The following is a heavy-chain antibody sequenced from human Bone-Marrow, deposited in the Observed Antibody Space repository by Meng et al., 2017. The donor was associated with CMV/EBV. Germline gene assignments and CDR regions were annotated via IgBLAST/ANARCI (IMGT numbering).Heavy chain of an antibody. J-gene: IGHJ4*02. CDR2: INSDGSST. D-gene: IGHD3-3*01. CDR3: ARLRFLEWLSL. CDR1: GFTFSSYW. V-gene: IGHV3-74*01. Sequence: GESLKISCAASGFTFSSYWMHWVRQAPGKGLVWVSRINSDGSSTSYADSVKGRFTISRDNAKNSLYLQMNSLRAEDTAVYYCARLRFLEWLSLWGQGTLVTVSS.